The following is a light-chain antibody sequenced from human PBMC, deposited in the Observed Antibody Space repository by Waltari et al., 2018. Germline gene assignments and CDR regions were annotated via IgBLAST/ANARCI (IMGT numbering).Light chain of an antibody. CDR1: QSVLYSSNNKNY. CDR3: QQYYSTPWT. CDR2: WAA. V-gene: IGKV4-1*01. Sequence: DIVMTQSPDSLAVSLGERATINCKSSQSVLYSSNNKNYLVWYQQKPGQPPKLLIYWAATRESGVPGRFSGSGSGTDFTLPISSLQAEDVAVYYCQQYYSTPWTFGQGTKVEIK. J-gene: IGKJ1*01.